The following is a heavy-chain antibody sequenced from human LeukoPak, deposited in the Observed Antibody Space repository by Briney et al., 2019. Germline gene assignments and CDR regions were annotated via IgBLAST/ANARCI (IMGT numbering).Heavy chain of an antibody. CDR3: ARGHVDFWSGSNYFDY. CDR1: GGSISSYY. CDR2: IYYSGST. Sequence: SETLSLTRTVSGGSISSYYWSWIRQPPGKGLEWIGCIYYSGSTNYNPSLRSRVTISVDTSKNQFSLKLSSVTAADTAVYYCARGHVDFWSGSNYFDYWGQGTLVTVSS. D-gene: IGHD3-3*01. V-gene: IGHV4-59*01. J-gene: IGHJ4*02.